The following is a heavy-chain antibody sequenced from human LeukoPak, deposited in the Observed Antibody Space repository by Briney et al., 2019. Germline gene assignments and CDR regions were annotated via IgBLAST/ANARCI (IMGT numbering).Heavy chain of an antibody. V-gene: IGHV1-18*01. CDR2: INCYNGDT. Sequence: GASVKVSCKASGYTFTYYAITWVRQAPGQGLEWMGWINCYNGDTNYEQNLQDRITTTMDTSTRTAYMELRSLRSDDTAVYYCVRDPHYDILTDPGDIWGQGTMVSVSS. CDR1: GYTFTYYA. J-gene: IGHJ3*02. CDR3: VRDPHYDILTDPGDI. D-gene: IGHD3-9*01.